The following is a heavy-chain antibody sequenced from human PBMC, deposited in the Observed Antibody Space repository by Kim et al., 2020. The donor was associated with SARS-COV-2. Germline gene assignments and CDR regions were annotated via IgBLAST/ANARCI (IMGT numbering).Heavy chain of an antibody. CDR2: IIPIFGTA. V-gene: IGHV1-69*13. J-gene: IGHJ5*02. Sequence: SVKVSCKASGGTSSSYAISWVRQAPGQGLEWMGGIIPIFGTANYAQKFQGRVTITADESTSTAYMELSSLRSEDTAVYYCASIVVPARFDPWGQGTLVTVSS. D-gene: IGHD2-2*01. CDR3: ASIVVPARFDP. CDR1: GGTSSSYA.